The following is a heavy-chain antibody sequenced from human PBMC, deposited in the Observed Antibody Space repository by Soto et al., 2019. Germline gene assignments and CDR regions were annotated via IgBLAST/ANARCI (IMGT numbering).Heavy chain of an antibody. V-gene: IGHV3-23*01. CDR1: GYTFGNYA. CDR2: ISGSGGHI. Sequence: EVPLLESGGGLVQPGGSLRLSCAASGYTFGNYAMNWVRQTPGKGLEWVSSISGSGGHIYYTGSVKGRFIISRDNSKNTLYLQMNSLRAEDTAVYYCAKGDNCDFWGTFYCFDPWGQGAQVTVSS. CDR3: AKGDNCDFWGTFYCFDP. D-gene: IGHD3-16*01. J-gene: IGHJ5*02.